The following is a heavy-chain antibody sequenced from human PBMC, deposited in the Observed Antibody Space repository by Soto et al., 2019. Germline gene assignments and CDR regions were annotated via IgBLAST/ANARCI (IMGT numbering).Heavy chain of an antibody. CDR2: IRSKANSYAT. CDR3: TRHSLLGTSYSSGWYSGYGMDV. Sequence: EVQLVESGGGLVQPGGSLKLSCAASGFTFSGSAMHWVRQASGKGLEWVGRIRSKANSYATAYAASVKGRFTISRDDSKNTAYLQMNSLQTEDTAVYYCTRHSLLGTSYSSGWYSGYGMDVWGQGTTVTVSS. D-gene: IGHD6-19*01. CDR1: GFTFSGSA. J-gene: IGHJ6*02. V-gene: IGHV3-73*02.